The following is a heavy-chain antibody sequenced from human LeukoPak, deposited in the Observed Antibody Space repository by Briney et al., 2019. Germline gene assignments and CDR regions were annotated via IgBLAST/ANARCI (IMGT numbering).Heavy chain of an antibody. CDR2: INHSGST. J-gene: IGHJ6*03. Sequence: SETLSLTCDVSGESFSDYYWSWIRQSPGKGLEWIGDINHSGSTNYNPSLKSRVTISIDTYKNRFSLNLTSVTAADTAVYYCARGRRMVGAQRPLYFYYYYFDVWGKGTTVTVSS. V-gene: IGHV4-34*01. CDR3: ARGRRMVGAQRPLYFYYYYFDV. CDR1: GESFSDYY. D-gene: IGHD1-26*01.